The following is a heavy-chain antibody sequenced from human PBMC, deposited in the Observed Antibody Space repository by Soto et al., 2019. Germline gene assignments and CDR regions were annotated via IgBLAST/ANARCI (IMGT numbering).Heavy chain of an antibody. Sequence: GASVKVSCKASGGTFSSYAISWVRQAPGQGLEWMGGIIPIFGTANYAQKFQGRVTITADKSTSTAYMELSSLRSEDTAVYYCARDQGFNYYDSSGYIHWGQGTLVTVSS. CDR1: GGTFSSYA. CDR3: ARDQGFNYYDSSGYIH. V-gene: IGHV1-69*06. CDR2: IIPIFGTA. D-gene: IGHD3-22*01. J-gene: IGHJ4*02.